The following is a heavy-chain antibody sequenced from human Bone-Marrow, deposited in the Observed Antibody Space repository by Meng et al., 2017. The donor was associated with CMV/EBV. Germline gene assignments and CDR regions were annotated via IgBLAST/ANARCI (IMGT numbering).Heavy chain of an antibody. J-gene: IGHJ5*02. D-gene: IGHD4-17*01. CDR2: INDRRST. V-gene: IGHV4-34*01. Sequence: SVIGYYWAWIRQPPGKGLEWIGKINDRRSTNYDPSLKSRVTMSIDTARAHFSLKLTSVTAADTAVYYCARVLGTVTTNWFDPWGQGTLVTVSS. CDR3: ARVLGTVTTNWFDP. CDR1: SVIGYY.